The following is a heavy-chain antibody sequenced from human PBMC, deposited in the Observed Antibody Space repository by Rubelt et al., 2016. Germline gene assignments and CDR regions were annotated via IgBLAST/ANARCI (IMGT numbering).Heavy chain of an antibody. CDR1: GYTFTNYG. D-gene: IGHD4-17*01. Sequence: QVQLVQSGAEVKKPGASVKVSCKASGYTFTNYGMHWVRQAPGQRLEWMGWNDVGNGEPKYSQKLKDRVSITRDASANTAYMELSSLRSEDTAVYYCARANHGDYEDYWGQGTLVTVSS. CDR2: NDVGNGEP. CDR3: ARANHGDYEDY. V-gene: IGHV1-3*01. J-gene: IGHJ4*02.